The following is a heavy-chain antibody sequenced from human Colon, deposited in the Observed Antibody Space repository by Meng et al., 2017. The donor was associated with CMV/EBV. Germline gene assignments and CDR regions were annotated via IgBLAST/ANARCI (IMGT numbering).Heavy chain of an antibody. Sequence: GESLKISCTASGFAFSRYTMNWVRQAPGKGLEWVSSISSSSSTIYYADSVKGRFTISRDNAKNSLYLQMNSLRAEDTAVYYCARPANAYCGGDCSFDYWGQGTLVTVSS. J-gene: IGHJ4*02. CDR1: GFAFSRYT. V-gene: IGHV3-48*04. D-gene: IGHD2-21*01. CDR3: ARPANAYCGGDCSFDY. CDR2: ISSSSSTI.